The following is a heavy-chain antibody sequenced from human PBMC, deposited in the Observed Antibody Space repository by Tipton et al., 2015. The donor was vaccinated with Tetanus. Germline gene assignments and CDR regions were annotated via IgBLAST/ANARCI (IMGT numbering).Heavy chain of an antibody. V-gene: IGHV3-74*01. CDR1: GFTFSSYW. CDR3: AKGGASVVGY. D-gene: IGHD2-15*01. CDR2: INSDGSST. Sequence: SLRLSCAASGFTFSSYWMHWVRQAPGKGLVWVSRINSDGSSTSYADSVKGRFTISRDNAKSTLYLQMNSRRAEDTAVYYCAKGGASVVGYWGQGTLVIVPS. J-gene: IGHJ4*02.